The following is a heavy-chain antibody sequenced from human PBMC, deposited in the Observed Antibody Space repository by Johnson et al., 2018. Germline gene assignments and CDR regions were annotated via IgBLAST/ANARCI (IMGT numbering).Heavy chain of an antibody. CDR2: INSDGSST. D-gene: IGHD3-3*01. V-gene: IGHV3-74*01. CDR3: ARYVGWFDGFDI. CDR1: GFTFSTYL. Sequence: VQLQESGGGLVQXGGSXRLXCAVSGFTFSTYLMHWVRHAPGKGLVWVSRINSDGSSTDYADSVRGRFTISRDNAKNTLYLQMNSRRAEDTAVYYCARYVGWFDGFDIWGQGTMVTVSS. J-gene: IGHJ3*02.